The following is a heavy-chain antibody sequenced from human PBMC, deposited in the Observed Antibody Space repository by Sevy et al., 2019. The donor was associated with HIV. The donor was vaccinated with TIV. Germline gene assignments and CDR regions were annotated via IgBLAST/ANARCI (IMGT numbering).Heavy chain of an antibody. CDR3: ARGRTRGWYFDL. D-gene: IGHD2-8*01. V-gene: IGHV4-59*01. Sequence: SETSLTCTVSGGSISSYYWSWIRQPPGKGLEWIGYFYYSGSTDYNPTLKSRVTISTDRSQNQFTLKLSSVTTADTALYYCARGRTRGWYFDLWGRGTLVTVSS. CDR2: FYYSGST. CDR1: GGSISSYY. J-gene: IGHJ2*01.